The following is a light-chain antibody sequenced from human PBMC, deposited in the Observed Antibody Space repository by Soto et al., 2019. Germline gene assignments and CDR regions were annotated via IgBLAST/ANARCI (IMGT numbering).Light chain of an antibody. J-gene: IGLJ1*01. CDR1: SSDVGAYDY. V-gene: IGLV2-8*01. CDR2: EIN. Sequence: QSVLTQPPSASGSPGQSVTISCTGTSSDVGAYDYVSWYQQHPGKAPKLMIYEINKRPSGVPDRFSGSKSGNTASLTVSGLQAEDEADYYCSSFAGSHNLPYAVGMGTKVTVL. CDR3: SSFAGSHNLPYA.